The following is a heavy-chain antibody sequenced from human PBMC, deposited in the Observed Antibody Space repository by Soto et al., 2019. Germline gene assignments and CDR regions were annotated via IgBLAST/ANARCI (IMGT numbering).Heavy chain of an antibody. CDR3: AKDGDLWSFDSWVDP. D-gene: IGHD3-3*01. V-gene: IGHV3-30*18. CDR1: GFTFSSCG. J-gene: IGHJ5*02. CDR2: ISYDGSRQ. Sequence: QVQLVESGGGVVQPGGSLRLSCAASGFTFSSCGMHWVRQAPGKGLEWVAVISYDGSRQYYEDSVKGRFTISRDNSKNMVYLQMSSLRAEDTSIYYCAKDGDLWSFDSWVDPWGQGILVTVSS.